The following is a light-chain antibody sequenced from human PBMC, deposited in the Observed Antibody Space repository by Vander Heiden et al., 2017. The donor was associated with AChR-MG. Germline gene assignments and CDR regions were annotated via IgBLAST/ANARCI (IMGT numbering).Light chain of an antibody. J-gene: IGKJ2*01. Sequence: IQMTQSPSSLSASVGDTVTITCRASQTISSYLNWYQQKPGKAPKLLMYAASSLQSGVPSRFSGSGSGTDFTLTISSLQPEDFATYYCQQSYSTPRTFGQGTNLEIK. CDR1: QTISSY. V-gene: IGKV1-39*01. CDR3: QQSYSTPRT. CDR2: AAS.